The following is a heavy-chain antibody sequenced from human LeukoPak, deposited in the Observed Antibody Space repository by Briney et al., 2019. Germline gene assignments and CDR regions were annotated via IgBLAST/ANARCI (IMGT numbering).Heavy chain of an antibody. D-gene: IGHD2-2*01. CDR3: ARYSRPAATLDY. Sequence: SETLSLTCAVYGGSFSGHYWSWIRQPPGKGLEWIGEINHSGSTNYNPSLKSRVTISVDTSKNQFSLKLSSVTAADTAVYYCARYSRPAATLDYWGQGTLVTVSS. CDR1: GGSFSGHY. J-gene: IGHJ4*02. V-gene: IGHV4-34*01. CDR2: INHSGST.